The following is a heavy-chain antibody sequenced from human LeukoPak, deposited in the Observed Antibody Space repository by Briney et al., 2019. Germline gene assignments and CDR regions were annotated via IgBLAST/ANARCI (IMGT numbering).Heavy chain of an antibody. V-gene: IGHV4-31*11. CDR1: RDSISSAGYY. Sequence: SQTQTLSCAVSRDSISSAGYYWSWIRQHPGKGLEWIGYIYYSGSTYYNPSLTSRVPIPAHTSKNQFSLKLRSVTAEDTAVYYCERMPTRASSYFDYWGQGTLVTVSS. CDR2: IYYSGST. J-gene: IGHJ4*02. D-gene: IGHD2-2*01. CDR3: ERMPTRASSYFDY.